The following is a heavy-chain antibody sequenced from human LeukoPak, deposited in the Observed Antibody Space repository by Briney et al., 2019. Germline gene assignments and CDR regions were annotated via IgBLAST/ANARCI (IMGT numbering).Heavy chain of an antibody. CDR1: GYTFTSYD. D-gene: IGHD3-9*01. CDR3: ARGRSRYFDWLSRPYYFDY. Sequence: ASVKVSCKASGYTFTSYDINWVRQATGQGLEWMGWMNPNSGNTGYAQKFQGRVTMTRNTSISTAYMELSSLRSEDTAVYYCARGRSRYFDWLSRPYYFDYWGQGTLVTVSS. V-gene: IGHV1-8*01. CDR2: MNPNSGNT. J-gene: IGHJ4*02.